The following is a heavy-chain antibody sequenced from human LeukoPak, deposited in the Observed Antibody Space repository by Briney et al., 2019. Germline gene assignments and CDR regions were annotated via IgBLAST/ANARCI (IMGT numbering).Heavy chain of an antibody. CDR2: VNPNTGGT. CDR1: GYTFTGYY. CDR3: VREAGPLD. V-gene: IGHV1-2*02. Sequence: ASVKVSCKASGYTFTGYYINWVRQTPGQAPEWVGWVNPNTGGTRYAQKFQGRVTMTRDTSITTAFMELRGLTFDDTAVFYCVREAGPLDWGQGTLVTVSS. J-gene: IGHJ4*02.